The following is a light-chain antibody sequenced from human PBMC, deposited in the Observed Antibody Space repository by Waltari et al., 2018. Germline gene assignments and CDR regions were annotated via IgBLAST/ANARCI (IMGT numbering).Light chain of an antibody. Sequence: QSALTQPASVSGSPGQSITISCTGANSDVGGYNYVSWYQQYPGKAPKLIIYDVTQRPSWSSNRFSGSKSGNTASLTISGLQTDDEAYYHCGSYTARSTYVFGTGTKVTVL. J-gene: IGLJ1*01. CDR1: NSDVGGYNY. CDR3: GSYTARSTYV. V-gene: IGLV2-14*03. CDR2: DVT.